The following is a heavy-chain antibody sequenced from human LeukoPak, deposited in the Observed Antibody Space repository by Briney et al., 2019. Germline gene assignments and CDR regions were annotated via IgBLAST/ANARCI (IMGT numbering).Heavy chain of an antibody. CDR3: ARDQAKDSIAAAD. Sequence: SETLSLTCTVSGGSISSSSYYWGWIRQPPGKGLEWIGSIYYSGSTYYNPSLKSRVTISVDTSKNQFSLKLSSVTAADTAVYYCARDQAKDSIAAADWGQGTLVTVSS. V-gene: IGHV4-39*07. CDR1: GGSISSSSYY. J-gene: IGHJ4*02. CDR2: IYYSGST. D-gene: IGHD6-13*01.